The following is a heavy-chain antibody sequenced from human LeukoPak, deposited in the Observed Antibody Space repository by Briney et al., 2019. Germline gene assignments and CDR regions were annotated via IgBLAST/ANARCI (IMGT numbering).Heavy chain of an antibody. D-gene: IGHD1-26*01. CDR3: TTYVGATAY. CDR2: IKTKTDDGAT. Sequence: GGSLRLSCAASGFTFSNARMNWVRQAPGKGLEWVGRIKTKTDDGATDYSAPVKARFTISKDDSKTTLYLQMNGLKTEDTAIYYCTTYVGATAYWGQGTLVTVSS. V-gene: IGHV3-15*01. J-gene: IGHJ4*02. CDR1: GFTFSNAR.